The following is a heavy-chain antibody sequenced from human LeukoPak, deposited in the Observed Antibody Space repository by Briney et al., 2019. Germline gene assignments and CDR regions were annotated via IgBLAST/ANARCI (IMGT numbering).Heavy chain of an antibody. J-gene: IGHJ4*02. CDR2: INPNSGGT. CDR1: GYTFTGYY. D-gene: IGHD6-19*01. Sequence: GASVKVSCKASGYTFTGYYMHWVRQAPGQGLEWMGWINPNSGGTNYAQKFQGRVTMTRDTSISTAYMELSRLRSDDTAVYYCARDTIAVAGTGGYWGQGTLVTVSS. CDR3: ARDTIAVAGTGGY. V-gene: IGHV1-2*02.